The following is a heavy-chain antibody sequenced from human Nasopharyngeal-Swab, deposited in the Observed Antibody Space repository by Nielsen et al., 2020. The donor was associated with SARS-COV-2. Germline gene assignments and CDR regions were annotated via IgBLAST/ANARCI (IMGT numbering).Heavy chain of an antibody. CDR3: ARGPVLYGSGSYYNGFDY. V-gene: IGHV1-18*04. D-gene: IGHD3-10*01. Sequence: ASVQVSCKASGYTFTSYGISRVRQAPGQGLEWMGWISTYNGNTDYAQNLQRRVTMTTDTSTSTAYMELRSLRSDDTAVYYCARGPVLYGSGSYYNGFDYWGQGTLVTVSS. CDR1: GYTFTSYG. J-gene: IGHJ4*02. CDR2: ISTYNGNT.